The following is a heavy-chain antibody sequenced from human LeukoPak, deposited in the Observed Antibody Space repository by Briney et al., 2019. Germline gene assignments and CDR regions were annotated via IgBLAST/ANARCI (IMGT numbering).Heavy chain of an antibody. V-gene: IGHV5-51*01. CDR3: ARSGRDDPYFYYYMDV. J-gene: IGHJ6*03. CDR1: GYSFTRYW. D-gene: IGHD1-1*01. Sequence: GESLKISCKGSGYSFTRYWIGWVRQMPGKGLEWMGNIYPGDSDTRYNPSFQGQVTISADKAISTAYLQWRSLQASDTAMYYCARSGRDDPYFYYYMDVWGKGTTVTVSS. CDR2: IYPGDSDT.